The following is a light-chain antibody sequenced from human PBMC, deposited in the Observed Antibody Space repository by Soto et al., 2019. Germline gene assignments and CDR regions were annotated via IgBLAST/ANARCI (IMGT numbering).Light chain of an antibody. Sequence: QSVLNRLVSVYGSPRHSITISCTGTSSDVGGYNYVSWYQQHPGKAPKLMIYDVSNRPSGVSNRFSGSKSGNTASLTISGLQAEDEADYYCSSYTSSSPYVFGTGTKVTVL. CDR2: DVS. J-gene: IGLJ1*01. CDR3: SSYTSSSPYV. V-gene: IGLV2-14*01. CDR1: SSDVGGYNY.